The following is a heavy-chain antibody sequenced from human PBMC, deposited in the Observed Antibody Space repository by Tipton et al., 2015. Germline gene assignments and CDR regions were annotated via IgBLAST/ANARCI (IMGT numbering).Heavy chain of an antibody. V-gene: IGHV4-61*03. Sequence: TLSLTCTVSGGSVSSGSYYWNWIRQPPGKGLEWIGYIYYSGSTNSNPSLKSRVTISVDTSENHFSLKLSSVTAADTAVYYCARVNEWEPRGDVWGQGTTVTVSS. D-gene: IGHD1-26*01. CDR2: IYYSGST. J-gene: IGHJ6*02. CDR1: GGSVSSGSYY. CDR3: ARVNEWEPRGDV.